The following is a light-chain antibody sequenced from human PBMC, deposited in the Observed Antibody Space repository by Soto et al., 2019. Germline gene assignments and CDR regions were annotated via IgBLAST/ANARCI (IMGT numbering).Light chain of an antibody. CDR2: EVS. Sequence: QSALTQPASVSGSPGQSITISCPGTSSDIGVYKYASWYQQHPGKAPKLVIGEVSNRPSGVTSGFSGSKSGNTATLTISELRAEDEADYYCTSFTTPNIRVFGGGTKVTVL. CDR1: SSDIGVYKY. V-gene: IGLV2-14*01. J-gene: IGLJ3*02. CDR3: TSFTTPNIRV.